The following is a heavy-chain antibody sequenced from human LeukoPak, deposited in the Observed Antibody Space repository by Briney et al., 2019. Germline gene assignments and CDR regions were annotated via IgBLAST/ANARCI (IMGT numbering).Heavy chain of an antibody. CDR1: GGSFSGYY. CDR3: ARLLRNIAAAVYYFDY. D-gene: IGHD6-13*01. CDR2: INHSGST. J-gene: IGHJ4*02. V-gene: IGHV4-34*01. Sequence: PSETLSLTCAVYGGSFSGYYWSWIRQPPGKGLEWIGEINHSGSTNYNPSLKSRVTISVDTSKNQFSLKLSSVTAADTAMYYCARLLRNIAAAVYYFDYWGQGTLVTVSS.